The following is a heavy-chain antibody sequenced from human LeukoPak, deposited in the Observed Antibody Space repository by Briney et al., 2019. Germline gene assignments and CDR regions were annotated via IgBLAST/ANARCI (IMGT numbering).Heavy chain of an antibody. V-gene: IGHV3-9*03. CDR2: ISWNSGSI. Sequence: GGSLRLSCAASGFTFDDYAMHWVRQAPGKGLEWVSGISWNSGSIGYADSVKGRFTISRDNAKNSLYLQMNSLRAEDMALYYCAKDIGSGWYFGDAFDIWGQGTMVTASS. J-gene: IGHJ3*02. CDR1: GFTFDDYA. D-gene: IGHD6-19*01. CDR3: AKDIGSGWYFGDAFDI.